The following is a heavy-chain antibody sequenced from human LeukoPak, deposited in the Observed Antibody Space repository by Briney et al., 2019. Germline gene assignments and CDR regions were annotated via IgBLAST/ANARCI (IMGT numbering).Heavy chain of an antibody. Sequence: GGSLRLSCAASGFTFGDFGMSWVRQAPGKGLEWVSGVNWNGDGTGYADSVEGRFTISRDNANNSLYLQMNSLRVEDTALYYCARLGEPDYYFYYYMDVWGKGTTVTVSS. V-gene: IGHV3-20*04. J-gene: IGHJ6*03. D-gene: IGHD1-26*01. CDR1: GFTFGDFG. CDR2: VNWNGDGT. CDR3: ARLGEPDYYFYYYMDV.